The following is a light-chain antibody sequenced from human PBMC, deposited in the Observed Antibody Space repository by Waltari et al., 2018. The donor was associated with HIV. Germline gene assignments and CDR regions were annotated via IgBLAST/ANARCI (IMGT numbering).Light chain of an antibody. Sequence: EIVLTQSPGPLSLSPGERASLWCRASQRVSSSYLAWYQQKHGQATRLLIYGASSRATGIPDMFSGSWSGTDFTLTISRLEPEDFAVYYCQQYGSSPLFTFGPGTKVDIK. CDR2: GAS. J-gene: IGKJ3*01. V-gene: IGKV3-20*01. CDR3: QQYGSSPLFT. CDR1: QRVSSSY.